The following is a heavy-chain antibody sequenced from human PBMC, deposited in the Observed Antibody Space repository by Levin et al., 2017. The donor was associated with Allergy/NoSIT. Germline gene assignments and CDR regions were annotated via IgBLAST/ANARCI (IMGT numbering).Heavy chain of an antibody. CDR2: IFPGDSDT. J-gene: IGHJ4*02. V-gene: IGHV5-51*01. CDR3: ARRPGRIAASGLDS. CDR1: GYSFTTYW. Sequence: GESLKISCKGSGYSFTTYWIGWVRQMPGKGLEWMGVIFPGDSDTRYSPSFQGQVTISADKSINTAYLQWSSLKASDTAMYYCARRPGRIAASGLDSWGQGTLVTVSS. D-gene: IGHD6-13*01.